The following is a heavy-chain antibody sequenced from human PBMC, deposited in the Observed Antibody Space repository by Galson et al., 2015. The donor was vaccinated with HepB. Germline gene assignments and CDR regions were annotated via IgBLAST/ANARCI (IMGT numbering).Heavy chain of an antibody. V-gene: IGHV3-23*01. CDR2: ISVSGGRI. Sequence: SLRLSCAASGFTFRNYAMSWVRQAPGKGLEWVSIISVSGGRIDYADTVRGRFTISRDNSKNTMYVQMTSLRDEDTAVYYCAKDQDYSKGEEGYNYYGMDVWVQGTTVTVSS. D-gene: IGHD4-11*01. CDR3: AKDQDYSKGEEGYNYYGMDV. CDR1: GFTFRNYA. J-gene: IGHJ6*02.